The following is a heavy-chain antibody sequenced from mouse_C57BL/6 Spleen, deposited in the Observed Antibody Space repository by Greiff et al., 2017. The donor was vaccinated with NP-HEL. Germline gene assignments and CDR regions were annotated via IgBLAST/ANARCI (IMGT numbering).Heavy chain of an antibody. CDR1: GFTFSDYG. CDR3: ARRANWDAWFAY. D-gene: IGHD4-1*01. J-gene: IGHJ3*01. V-gene: IGHV5-17*01. CDR2: ISSGSSTI. Sequence: EVKLMESGGGLVKPGGSLKLSCAASGFTFSDYGMHWVRQAPEKGLEWVAYISSGSSTIYYVDTVKGRFTISRDNAKNTLFLQMTSLRSEDTAMYYCARRANWDAWFAYWGQGTLVTVSA.